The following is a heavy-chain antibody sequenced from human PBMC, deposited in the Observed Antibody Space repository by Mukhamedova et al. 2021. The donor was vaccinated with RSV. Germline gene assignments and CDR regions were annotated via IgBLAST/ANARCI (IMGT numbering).Heavy chain of an antibody. CDR3: ASPGGLCNSTTCLTYDAFDV. Sequence: EWVGWISPNSGGTNYAQKFLGRVTVTRDTSISTAYMELTRLTSDDTAVYYCASPGGLCNSTTCLTYDAFDVWGQGTMGTVSS. CDR2: ISPNSGGT. D-gene: IGHD2-2*01. V-gene: IGHV1-2*02. J-gene: IGHJ3*01.